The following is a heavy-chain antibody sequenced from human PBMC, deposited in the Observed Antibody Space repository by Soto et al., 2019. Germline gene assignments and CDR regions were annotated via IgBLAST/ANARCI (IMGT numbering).Heavy chain of an antibody. CDR2: INHSGST. D-gene: IGHD2-15*01. J-gene: IGHJ4*02. Sequence: TLSLTCAVYGGSFSGYYWSWIRQPPGKGLEWIGEINHSGSTNYNPSLKSRVTISVDTSKNQFSLKLSSVTAADTAVYYCARGPPYCSGGSCLAYYFDYWGQGTLVTVSS. V-gene: IGHV4-34*01. CDR1: GGSFSGYY. CDR3: ARGPPYCSGGSCLAYYFDY.